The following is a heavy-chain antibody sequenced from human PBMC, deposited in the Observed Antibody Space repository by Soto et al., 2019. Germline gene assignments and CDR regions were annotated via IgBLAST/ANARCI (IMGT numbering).Heavy chain of an antibody. CDR3: AKDTRREVSYFDY. CDR1: GFTFSSYA. D-gene: IGHD1-20*01. J-gene: IGHJ4*02. V-gene: IGHV3-23*01. Sequence: PGGSLRLSCAASGFTFSSYAMSWVRQAPGKGLEWVSAISGSGGSTYYADSVKGRFTISRDNSENTLYLQMNSLRAEDTAVYYCAKDTRREVSYFDYWGQGTLVTVSS. CDR2: ISGSGGST.